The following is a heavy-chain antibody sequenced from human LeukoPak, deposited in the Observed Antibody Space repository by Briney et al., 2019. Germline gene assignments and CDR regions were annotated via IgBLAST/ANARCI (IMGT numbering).Heavy chain of an antibody. CDR2: INPSGGST. V-gene: IGHV1-46*01. D-gene: IGHD6-19*01. CDR3: AARRDTSVAGPGAFDI. CDR1: GYTFASYY. Sequence: ASVKVSCKASGYTFASYYMHWVRQAPGQGLEWMGIINPSGGSTSYAQKFQGRVTMTEDTSTDTAYMELSSLKVEDTAVYYCAARRDTSVAGPGAFDIWGQGTMVIVSS. J-gene: IGHJ3*02.